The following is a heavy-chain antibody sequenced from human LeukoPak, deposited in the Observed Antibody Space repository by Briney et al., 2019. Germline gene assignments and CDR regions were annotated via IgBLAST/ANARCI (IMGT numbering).Heavy chain of an antibody. D-gene: IGHD3-10*01. Sequence: SETLSLTCTVSADSLSSGGHYWAWIRQFPGKGLESIGFIHHSGRSRHNPSLKDRVAISVDTSRKQFALKLSSVTAADTAMYYCARGGNRFGGFYFDYWGQGIRVIVSS. J-gene: IGHJ4*02. V-gene: IGHV4-31*03. CDR3: ARGGNRFGGFYFDY. CDR2: IHHSGRS. CDR1: ADSLSSGGHY.